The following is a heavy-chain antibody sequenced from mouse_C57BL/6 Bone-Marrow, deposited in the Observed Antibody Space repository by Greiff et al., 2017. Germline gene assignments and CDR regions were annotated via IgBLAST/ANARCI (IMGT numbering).Heavy chain of an antibody. CDR3: ARRGWLLEEFYYAMDY. D-gene: IGHD2-3*01. CDR1: GFTFSDYY. CDR2: ISNGGGST. Sequence: EVMLVESGGGLVQPGGSLKLSCAASGFTFSDYYLYWVRQTPEKRLEWVAYISNGGGSTYSPDPVKGRFTISRDNAKNTLYLQMSRLKSEDTAMYYCARRGWLLEEFYYAMDYWGQGTSVTVSS. J-gene: IGHJ4*01. V-gene: IGHV5-12*01.